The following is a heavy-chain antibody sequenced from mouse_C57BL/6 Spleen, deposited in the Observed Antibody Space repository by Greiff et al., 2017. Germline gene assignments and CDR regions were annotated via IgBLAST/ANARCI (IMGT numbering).Heavy chain of an antibody. Sequence: QVHVKQSGPELVKPGASVKISCKASGYTFTDYYINWVKQRPGQGLEWIGWIFPGSGSTYYNEKFKGKATLTVDKSSSTAYMLLSSLTSEDSAVYFCARSRGNSYYFDYWGQGTTLTVSS. J-gene: IGHJ2*01. CDR1: GYTFTDYY. CDR2: IFPGSGST. V-gene: IGHV1-75*01. CDR3: ARSRGNSYYFDY. D-gene: IGHD2-1*01.